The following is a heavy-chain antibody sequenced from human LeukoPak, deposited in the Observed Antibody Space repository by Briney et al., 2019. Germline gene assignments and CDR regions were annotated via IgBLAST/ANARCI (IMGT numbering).Heavy chain of an antibody. Sequence: SETLSLTCAVYGGSFSGYYWSWIRQPPGKGLEWIGEINHSGSTNYNPSLKSRVTISVDTSKNQFSLKLSSVTAADTAVYYCARHNYYYDSSGYEFDYWGQGTLVTVSS. CDR3: ARHNYYYDSSGYEFDY. CDR1: GGSFSGYY. J-gene: IGHJ4*02. V-gene: IGHV4-34*01. CDR2: INHSGST. D-gene: IGHD3-22*01.